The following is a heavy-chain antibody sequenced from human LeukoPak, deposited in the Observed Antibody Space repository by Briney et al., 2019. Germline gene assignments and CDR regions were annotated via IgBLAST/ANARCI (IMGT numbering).Heavy chain of an antibody. CDR1: GGSISSGGYS. CDR2: IYHSGST. D-gene: IGHD3-10*01. CDR3: AGGGYYGSGLSY. V-gene: IGHV4-30-2*01. J-gene: IGHJ4*02. Sequence: SQTLSLTCAVSGGSISSGGYSWSWIRQPPGKGLEWIGYIYHSGSTYYNPSLKSRVTISVDRSKNQFSLKLSSVTAADTAVYYCAGGGYYGSGLSYWGQGTLVTVSS.